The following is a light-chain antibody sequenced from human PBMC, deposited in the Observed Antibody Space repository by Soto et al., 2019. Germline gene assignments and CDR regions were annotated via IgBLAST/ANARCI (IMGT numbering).Light chain of an antibody. J-gene: IGLJ1*01. CDR3: YV. Sequence: QSALTQPRSVSGSPGQSVTISCTGTSSDVGGYHYVSWYQQHPGKAPKLMIYDVSKRPSGVPDRFSGSKSGNTASLTISGLQAEDEADYKGYVFGTGTKLTVL. V-gene: IGLV2-11*01. CDR2: DVS. CDR1: SSDVGGYHY.